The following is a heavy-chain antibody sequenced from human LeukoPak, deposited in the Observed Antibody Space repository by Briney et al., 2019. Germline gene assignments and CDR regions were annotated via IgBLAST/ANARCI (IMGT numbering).Heavy chain of an antibody. D-gene: IGHD6-13*01. CDR3: ARDTIAAAGTPGYYYYMDV. Sequence: SETLSLTCTVSGGSISSYYWSWIRQPAGKGLEWIGRIYTSGSTNYNPSLKSRVTISVDTSKNQFSLKLSSVTAADTAVYYCARDTIAAAGTPGYYYYMDVWGKGTTVTVSS. V-gene: IGHV4-4*07. J-gene: IGHJ6*03. CDR1: GGSISSYY. CDR2: IYTSGST.